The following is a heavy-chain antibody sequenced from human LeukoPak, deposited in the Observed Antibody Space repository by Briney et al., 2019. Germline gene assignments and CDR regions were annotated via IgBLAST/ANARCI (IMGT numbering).Heavy chain of an antibody. Sequence: GGSLRLSCAASGFTVSSNYMSGVRQAPGKGLEWVSVIYIGGSTYYADSVKGRFTISRDNSKNTLYLQMNTLRAEDTAVYYCARDDGDYGDAFDIWGQGTMVTVSS. CDR1: GFTVSSNY. V-gene: IGHV3-53*01. J-gene: IGHJ3*02. CDR3: ARDDGDYGDAFDI. CDR2: IYIGGST. D-gene: IGHD4-17*01.